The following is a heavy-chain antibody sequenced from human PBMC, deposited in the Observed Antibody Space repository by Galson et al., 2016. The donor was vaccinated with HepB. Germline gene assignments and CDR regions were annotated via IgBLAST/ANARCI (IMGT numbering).Heavy chain of an antibody. J-gene: IGHJ4*02. CDR3: ARGTTVGTFDY. CDR1: GGTFSSYV. Sequence: SVKVSCKASGGTFSSYVISWVRQASGQGLEWMGGIIPISETADYAQKFQDRVTITADKPTTTAYMVLSSLRSEDTAMYYCARGTTVGTFDYWGQGTLVIVSS. CDR2: IIPISETA. D-gene: IGHD4-23*01. V-gene: IGHV1-69*06.